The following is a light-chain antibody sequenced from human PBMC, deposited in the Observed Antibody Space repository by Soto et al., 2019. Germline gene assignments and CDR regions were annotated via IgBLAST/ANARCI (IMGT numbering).Light chain of an antibody. CDR1: NSDAGGYNF. Sequence: QSALTQPPSASGSPGQSVTTSCTGTNSDAGGYNFVSWYQQHPGKAPKLIIYEVTKRPSGVPDRFSGSKSGKTASLTVSGLQAEDEADYYCSSYAGSNNRYVFGTGTKLTVL. CDR2: EVT. CDR3: SSYAGSNNRYV. V-gene: IGLV2-8*01. J-gene: IGLJ1*01.